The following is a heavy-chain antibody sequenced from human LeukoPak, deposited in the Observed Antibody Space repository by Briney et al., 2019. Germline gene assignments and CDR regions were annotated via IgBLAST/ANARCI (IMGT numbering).Heavy chain of an antibody. CDR2: IYTSGST. CDR3: ARDLGGYNYGYSFDY. J-gene: IGHJ4*02. Sequence: SETLSLTCTVSVDSISGYYWNWIRQPAGKGLEWIGRIYTSGSTNYNPSLNSRVTMSVDTSKNQFSLKLFSVTAADTAVYYCARDLGGYNYGYSFDYWGQGTLVTVSS. D-gene: IGHD5-18*01. V-gene: IGHV4-4*07. CDR1: VDSISGYY.